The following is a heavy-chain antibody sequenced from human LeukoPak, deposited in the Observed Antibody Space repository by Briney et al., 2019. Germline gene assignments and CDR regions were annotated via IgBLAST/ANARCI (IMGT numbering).Heavy chain of an antibody. J-gene: IGHJ6*04. CDR3: ARDPLFCSGGSCIPYYYGLDV. CDR2: SNGGNGNT. Sequence: ASVKISCKASGYTFTNYVMHWVRQAPGQRLEWMGCSNGGNGNTKYSQKFQGRVTITRDTSASTAYMELSSLRSEDTAVYYCARDPLFCSGGSCIPYYYGLDVWGKGTTVTVSS. D-gene: IGHD2-15*01. CDR1: GYTFTNYV. V-gene: IGHV1-3*01.